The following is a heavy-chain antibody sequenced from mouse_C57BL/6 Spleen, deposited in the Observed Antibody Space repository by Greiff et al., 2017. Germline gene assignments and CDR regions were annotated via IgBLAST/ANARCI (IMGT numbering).Heavy chain of an antibody. V-gene: IGHV1-82*01. J-gene: IGHJ1*03. CDR1: GYAFSSSW. CDR2: IYPGDGDT. CDR3: AIDSSGGTRRDYEG. Sequence: VQLQQSGPELVKPGASVKISCKASGYAFSSSWMNWVKQRPGQGLEWIGRIYPGDGDTNYNGKFKGKATMTADKSSSTAYMQLSSLTSEDSAVYYGAIDSSGGTRRDYEGRGTGTTVT. D-gene: IGHD3-2*02.